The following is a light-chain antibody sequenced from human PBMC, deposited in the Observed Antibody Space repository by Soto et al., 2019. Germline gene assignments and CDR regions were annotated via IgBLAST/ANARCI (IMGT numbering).Light chain of an antibody. V-gene: IGKV4-1*01. CDR1: QSVLYSSNNKNY. J-gene: IGKJ2*01. CDR3: QQYYTTPPMYT. Sequence: DIVMTQSPDSLAVSLGERATINCKSSQSVLYSSNNKNYLAWYQQKPGQPPKLLIYWVSTRESGVPDRFSGSGSGTDFTLTISSLQAEDVAVYYCQQYYTTPPMYTFGQGTKVEIK. CDR2: WVS.